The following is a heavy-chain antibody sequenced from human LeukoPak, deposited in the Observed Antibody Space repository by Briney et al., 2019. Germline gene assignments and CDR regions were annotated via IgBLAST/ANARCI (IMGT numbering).Heavy chain of an antibody. CDR2: FDPEDGET. Sequence: GASVKVSCKVSGYTLTELSMHWVRQAPGKGLEWMGGFDPEDGETIYAQKFQGRVTMTRDTSTSTVYMELSSLRSEDTAVYYCARATTVEMATIIFDYWGQGTLVTVSS. D-gene: IGHD5-24*01. V-gene: IGHV1-24*01. CDR1: GYTLTELS. J-gene: IGHJ4*02. CDR3: ARATTVEMATIIFDY.